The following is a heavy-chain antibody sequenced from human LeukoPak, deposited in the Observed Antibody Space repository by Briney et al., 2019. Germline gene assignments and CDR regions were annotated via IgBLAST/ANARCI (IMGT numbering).Heavy chain of an antibody. CDR1: GYTFTSYG. CDR3: ARVTRGQQLVRYYYYGMDV. D-gene: IGHD6-13*01. Sequence: ASVKVSCKASGYTFTSYGISWVRQAPGQGLEWMGWISAYNGNTNYAQKLQGRVTMTTDTSTSTAYMELRSLRSDDTAVYYCARVTRGQQLVRYYYYGMDVWGQGTTVTVSS. J-gene: IGHJ6*02. V-gene: IGHV1-18*01. CDR2: ISAYNGNT.